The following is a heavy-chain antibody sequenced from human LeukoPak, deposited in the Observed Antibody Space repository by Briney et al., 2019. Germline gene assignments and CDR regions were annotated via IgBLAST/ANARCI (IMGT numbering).Heavy chain of an antibody. Sequence: GGSLRLSCAASGFTFGSCSMHWVRQAPGKGPEFVSVIGGDGLTTFYADSVKDRFTISRDNSKSTLYLEMGSLRAEDMAVYYCAREGGGSGLWYYDLWGRGTLVTVSS. CDR1: GFTFGSCS. J-gene: IGHJ2*01. V-gene: IGHV3-64*02. CDR2: IGGDGLTT. CDR3: AREGGGSGLWYYDL. D-gene: IGHD1-26*01.